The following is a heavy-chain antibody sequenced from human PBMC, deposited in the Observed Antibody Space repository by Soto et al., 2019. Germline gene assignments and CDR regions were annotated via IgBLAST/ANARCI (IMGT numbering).Heavy chain of an antibody. Sequence: HHGGSLKLSCAASGFTFSSYWMHWVRQAPGKGLVWVSRINSDGSSTSYADSVKGRFTISRDNAKNTLYLQMNSLRAEDTAVYYCAREEPTYYDILTGYYSRAAYGYMDVWGKGTTVTVSS. D-gene: IGHD3-9*01. J-gene: IGHJ6*03. CDR2: INSDGSST. CDR3: AREEPTYYDILTGYYSRAAYGYMDV. CDR1: GFTFSSYW. V-gene: IGHV3-74*01.